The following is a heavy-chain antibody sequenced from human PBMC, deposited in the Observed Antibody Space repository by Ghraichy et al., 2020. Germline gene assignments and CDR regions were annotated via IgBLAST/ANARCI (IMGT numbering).Heavy chain of an antibody. CDR1: GFTFSSYW. CDR3: ASSPYYGSGSLDY. V-gene: IGHV3-7*01. Sequence: LSLTCGASGFTFSSYWMSWVRQAPGKGLEWVASIKQDGSEKYYVDSGKGRFTISKDNAKNSLYLQMNSLRVEDTAVYYCASSPYYGSGSLDYWGQGTLVTVSS. J-gene: IGHJ4*02. CDR2: IKQDGSEK. D-gene: IGHD3-10*01.